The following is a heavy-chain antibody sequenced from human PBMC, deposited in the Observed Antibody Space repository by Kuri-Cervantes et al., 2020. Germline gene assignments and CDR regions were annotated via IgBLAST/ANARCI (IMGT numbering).Heavy chain of an antibody. V-gene: IGHV3-53*05. CDR3: ARGRWIQLWARKYYFDY. D-gene: IGHD5-18*01. CDR1: GFTVSSNY. CDR2: IYSGDT. Sequence: GGSLRLSCAASGFTVSSNYMSWVRQAPGRGLEWVSIIYSGDTYYTDSVKGRFTISRDNSKNTLYLQMGSLRAEDMAVYYCARGRWIQLWARKYYFDYWGQGTLVTVSS. J-gene: IGHJ4*02.